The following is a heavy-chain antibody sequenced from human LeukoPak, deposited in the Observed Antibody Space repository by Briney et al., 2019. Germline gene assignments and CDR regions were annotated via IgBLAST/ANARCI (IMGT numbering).Heavy chain of an antibody. D-gene: IGHD2-2*01. CDR3: ANGYCSSTSCYPND. Sequence: GGSLRLSCAASGFTFSSYGMHWVRQAPGKGLEWVAVISYDGSNKYYADSVKRRFTISRDNSKNTLYLQMNSLRGEDTGVYYCANGYCSSTSCYPNDWGQGTLVTAPS. J-gene: IGHJ4*02. V-gene: IGHV3-30*18. CDR2: ISYDGSNK. CDR1: GFTFSSYG.